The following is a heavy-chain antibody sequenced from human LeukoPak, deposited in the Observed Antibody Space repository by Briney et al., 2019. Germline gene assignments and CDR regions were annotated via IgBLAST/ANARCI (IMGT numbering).Heavy chain of an antibody. D-gene: IGHD1-1*01. J-gene: IGHJ3*02. CDR2: IRSKAYGGTT. V-gene: IGHV3-49*03. CDR1: GFTFGDYA. CDR3: NLEKLERRGSAFDI. Sequence: GGSLRLSCTASGFTFGDYAMSWIRQAPGKGLEWVGFIRSKAYGGTTEYAASVKGRFTISRDDSKSIAYLQMNSLKTEDTAVYYCNLEKLERRGSAFDIWGQGTMVTVSS.